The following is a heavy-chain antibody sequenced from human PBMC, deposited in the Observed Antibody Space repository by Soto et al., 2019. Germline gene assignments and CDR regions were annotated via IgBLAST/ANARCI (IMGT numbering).Heavy chain of an antibody. CDR2: IWYDGTSK. D-gene: IGHD2-8*01. Sequence: QVQLVESGGGVVQPARSLRLSCAASGFTFRNHAMHWVRQAPGKGLEWVGLIWYDGTSKYYADSVKGRFTISRDNSKKTLYLEMNSLRVEDTAIYYCARDQGVVIIKDHWGQGTLVTVSS. CDR1: GFTFRNHA. J-gene: IGHJ4*02. CDR3: ARDQGVVIIKDH. V-gene: IGHV3-33*08.